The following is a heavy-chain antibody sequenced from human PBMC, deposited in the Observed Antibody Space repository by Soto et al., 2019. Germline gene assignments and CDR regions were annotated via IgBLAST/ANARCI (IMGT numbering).Heavy chain of an antibody. V-gene: IGHV1-8*01. J-gene: IGHJ5*02. D-gene: IGHD2-15*01. CDR2: MNPNSGNT. CDR3: ARVGGGYCSGGSCYGNWFDP. CDR1: GYTFTSYD. Sequence: QVQLVQSGAEVKKPGASVKVSCKASGYTFTSYDIHWVRQATGQGLEGMGWMNPNSGNTGYAQKFQGRVTMTRNTSISTAYMELSSLRSEDTAVYYCARVGGGYCSGGSCYGNWFDPWGQGTLVTVSS.